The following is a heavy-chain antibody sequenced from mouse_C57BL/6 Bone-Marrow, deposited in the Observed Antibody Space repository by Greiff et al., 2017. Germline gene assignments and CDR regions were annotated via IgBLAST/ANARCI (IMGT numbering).Heavy chain of an antibody. Sequence: DVKLVESGGGLVKPGGSLKLSCAASGFTFSDYGMHWVRQAPEKGLEWVAYISSGSSTIYYAATVKGRFTISRDNAKNTLFLQMTSLRSEDTAMYYCAAQATRAYWGQGTLVTGSA. J-gene: IGHJ3*01. CDR3: AAQATRAY. CDR1: GFTFSDYG. V-gene: IGHV5-17*01. D-gene: IGHD3-2*02. CDR2: ISSGSSTI.